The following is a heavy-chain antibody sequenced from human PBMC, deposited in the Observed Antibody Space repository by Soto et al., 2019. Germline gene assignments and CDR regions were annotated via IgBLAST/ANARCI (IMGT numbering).Heavy chain of an antibody. J-gene: IGHJ4*02. CDR3: ARRYKGRGGFDY. CDR1: GGSISSYY. Sequence: SETLSLTCTVSGGSISSYYWSWIRQPPGKGLEWIGYIYYSGSTNYNPSLKSRVTISVDTSKNQFSLKLSSVTAADTAVYYCARRYKGRGGFDYWGQGTLVTVSS. CDR2: IYYSGST. D-gene: IGHD1-1*01. V-gene: IGHV4-59*01.